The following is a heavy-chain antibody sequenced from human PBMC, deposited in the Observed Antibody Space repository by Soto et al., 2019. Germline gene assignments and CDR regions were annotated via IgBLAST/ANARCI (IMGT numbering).Heavy chain of an antibody. CDR1: GFTFSSDS. CDR2: ISSSSSYI. V-gene: IGHV3-21*01. J-gene: IGHJ6*02. CDR3: ARDLQLDRAYYYGMYV. Sequence: GGSLRLSCAASGFTFSSDSMNWVRQAPGKRLEWVSSISSSSSYIYYADSVKGRFTISRDNAKNSLYLQMNSLRAEDTAVYYCARDLQLDRAYYYGMYVWGRGTTVTVSS. D-gene: IGHD5-18*01.